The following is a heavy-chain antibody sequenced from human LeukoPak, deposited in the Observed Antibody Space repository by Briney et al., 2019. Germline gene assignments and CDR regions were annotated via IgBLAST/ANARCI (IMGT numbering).Heavy chain of an antibody. Sequence: GGSLRLSCAASGFTFSSYGMHWVRQAPGKGLEWVAFIRYDGSDKHYADSVKGRFTISRDNSKNTLFLQVNSLRAEDTAMYYCAKGSKALLFTRDYYMDVWGQGTTVTISS. CDR3: AKGSKALLFTRDYYMDV. V-gene: IGHV3-30*02. CDR1: GFTFSSYG. D-gene: IGHD2-21*01. CDR2: IRYDGSDK. J-gene: IGHJ6*03.